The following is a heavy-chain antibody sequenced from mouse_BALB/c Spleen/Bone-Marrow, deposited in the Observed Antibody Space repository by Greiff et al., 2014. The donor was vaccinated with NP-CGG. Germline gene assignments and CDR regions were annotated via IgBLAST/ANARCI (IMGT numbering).Heavy chain of an antibody. V-gene: IGHV3-8*02. CDR3: ATYDGYCFDY. CDR2: ISYSGST. CDR1: GDSITSGY. J-gene: IGHJ2*01. Sequence: EVKLMESGPSLVKPSQTVYLSCSVTGDSITSGYWNWVRKFPGNKLEYMGYISYSGSTYYNPSLNSRVSITPDTSKNKYSMQLNSVTTEDTAAYYCATYDGYCFDYWGQGTTLTVSS. D-gene: IGHD2-3*01.